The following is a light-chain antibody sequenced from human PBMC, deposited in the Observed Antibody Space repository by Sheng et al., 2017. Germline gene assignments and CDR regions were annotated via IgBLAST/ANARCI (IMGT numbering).Light chain of an antibody. J-gene: IGKJ3*01. CDR3: QQYDNLSFT. V-gene: IGKV1-33*01. CDR1: QDISNY. Sequence: DIQMTQSPSSLSASVGDRVTITCQASQDISNYLNWYQQKPGKAPKLLIYDASNLETGVPSRFSGSGSGTDFTFTISSLQPEDIATYYCQQYDNLSFTFGPGTKV. CDR2: DAS.